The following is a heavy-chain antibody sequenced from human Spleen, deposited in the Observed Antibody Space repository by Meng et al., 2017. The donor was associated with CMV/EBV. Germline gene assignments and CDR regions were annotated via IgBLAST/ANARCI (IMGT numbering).Heavy chain of an antibody. CDR3: AKAPHPYGSFDY. CDR1: GFIFDDYA. J-gene: IGHJ4*02. D-gene: IGHD3-10*01. Sequence: GGSLRLSCAASGFIFDDYAMHWVRQAPGKGLEWVSGINWSSGGIGYADSVKGRFTVSRDNAKNSLYLQMNSLRAEDTALYYCAKAPHPYGSFDYWGQGTLVTVSS. CDR2: INWSSGGI. V-gene: IGHV3-9*01.